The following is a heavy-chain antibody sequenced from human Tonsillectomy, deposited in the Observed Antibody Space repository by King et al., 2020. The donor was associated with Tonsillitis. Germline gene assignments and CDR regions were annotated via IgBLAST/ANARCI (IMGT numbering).Heavy chain of an antibody. Sequence: VQLVESGGGVVQPGRSLRLSCAASGFTFSTYGMHWVRQAPGKGLEWVAVIWYDGSNKYYADSVKGRFTVSRDNSKNTLYLQMNSLRAEDTAVYYCARLADCSSTNCYRRDYYYYMDVWGKGTTVTVSS. CDR2: IWYDGSNK. J-gene: IGHJ6*03. CDR1: GFTFSTYG. CDR3: ARLADCSSTNCYRRDYYYYMDV. D-gene: IGHD2-2*02. V-gene: IGHV3-33*01.